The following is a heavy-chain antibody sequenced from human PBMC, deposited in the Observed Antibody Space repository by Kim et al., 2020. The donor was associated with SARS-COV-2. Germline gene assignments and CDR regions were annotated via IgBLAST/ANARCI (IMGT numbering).Heavy chain of an antibody. D-gene: IGHD6-6*01. CDR3: ARGEQLPKYYYYYGMDV. V-gene: IGHV1-69*01. Sequence: FQGRVTITADESTSTAYMELSSLRSDDTAVYYCARGEQLPKYYYYYGMDVWGQGTTVTVSS. J-gene: IGHJ6*02.